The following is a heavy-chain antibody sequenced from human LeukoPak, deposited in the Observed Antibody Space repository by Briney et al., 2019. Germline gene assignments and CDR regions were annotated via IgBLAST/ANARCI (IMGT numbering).Heavy chain of an antibody. CDR3: AKYQLLATLVDY. Sequence: GGSLRLSCAASGFTFSSYAMSWVRQAPGKGLEWVSVISGSGGSTYYADSVKGRFTISRDNSKNTLYLQMNSLRAEDTAVYYCAKYQLLATLVDYWGQGTLVTVSS. J-gene: IGHJ4*02. V-gene: IGHV3-23*01. CDR1: GFTFSSYA. D-gene: IGHD2-2*01. CDR2: ISGSGGST.